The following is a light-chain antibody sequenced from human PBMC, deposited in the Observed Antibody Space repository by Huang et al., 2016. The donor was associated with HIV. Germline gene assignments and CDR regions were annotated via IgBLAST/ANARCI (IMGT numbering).Light chain of an antibody. Sequence: DIVMTQSPDSLAVSLGERATINCKSSQSILYSSNNKNYLAWYQQKPGPPPKLLIYWASTRESGVSDRFSGSGSGTDFTLTISSLQAEDVAVYCCQQYYNTPPTFGRGTKVEVK. J-gene: IGKJ1*01. CDR1: QSILYSSNNKNY. CDR3: QQYYNTPPT. CDR2: WAS. V-gene: IGKV4-1*01.